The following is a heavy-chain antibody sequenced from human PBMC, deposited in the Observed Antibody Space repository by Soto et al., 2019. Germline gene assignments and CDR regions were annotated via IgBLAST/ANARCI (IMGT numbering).Heavy chain of an antibody. D-gene: IGHD3-3*01. Sequence: QITLKESGPPLVKPTQTLTLTCTFSGFSLSTSGVGVGWIRQPPGKALEWLALSYWNDDKHYSPSLKSRLTIAKDTSKNQVVLTMTNMDPVDTATYYCAHRSFANDAFDVWGQGTMVTVSS. CDR1: GFSLSTSGVG. V-gene: IGHV2-5*01. CDR3: AHRSFANDAFDV. J-gene: IGHJ3*01. CDR2: SYWNDDK.